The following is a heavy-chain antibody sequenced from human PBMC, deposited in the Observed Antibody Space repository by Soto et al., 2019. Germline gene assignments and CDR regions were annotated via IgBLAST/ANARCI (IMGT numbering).Heavy chain of an antibody. CDR1: GFTFSNYG. Sequence: QVQLVESGGGVVQPGRSLRLSCAASGFTFSNYGMHWVRQATGKGLEWVAVIWYDGSIKYYGDSVKGRFTISRDNSKNTLYLQMNSLRAEDTAVYYCARDAHRWIAPSPVDYWGQGILVTVSS. CDR2: IWYDGSIK. D-gene: IGHD5-12*01. V-gene: IGHV3-33*01. CDR3: ARDAHRWIAPSPVDY. J-gene: IGHJ4*02.